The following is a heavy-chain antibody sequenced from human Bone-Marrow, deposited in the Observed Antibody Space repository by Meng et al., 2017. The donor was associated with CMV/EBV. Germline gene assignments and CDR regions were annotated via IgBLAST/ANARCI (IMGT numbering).Heavy chain of an antibody. D-gene: IGHD6-6*01. V-gene: IGHV3-33*01. CDR1: GFTFSSYR. J-gene: IGHJ4*02. CDR2: MRYDGSNK. Sequence: GESLKISCAASGFTFSSYRMHWVRQAPGKGLEWVAVMRYDGSNKYYADSVKCRFTISRDNAKNSLYLQMISLRAEDTAVYYFARDREPNTGITAPRRCENWGQGTLVTVSS. CDR3: ARDREPNTGITAPRRCEN.